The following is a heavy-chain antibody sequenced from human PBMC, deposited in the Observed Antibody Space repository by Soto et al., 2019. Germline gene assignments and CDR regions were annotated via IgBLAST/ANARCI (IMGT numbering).Heavy chain of an antibody. CDR2: IRSKANSYAT. Sequence: PGGSLRLSCAASGFTFSGSAMHWVRQASGKGLEWVGRIRSKANSYATAYAASVKGRFTISRDDSKNTAYLQMNSLKTEDTAVYYCTRPFHSGSYFQKDYWGQGTLVTVSS. D-gene: IGHD1-26*01. V-gene: IGHV3-73*01. CDR3: TRPFHSGSYFQKDY. J-gene: IGHJ4*02. CDR1: GFTFSGSA.